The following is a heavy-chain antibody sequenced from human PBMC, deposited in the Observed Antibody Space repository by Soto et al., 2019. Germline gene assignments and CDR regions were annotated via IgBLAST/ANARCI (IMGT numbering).Heavy chain of an antibody. CDR1: GFIFSDFW. CDR2: VKPDGSDK. V-gene: IGHV3-7*01. Sequence: XXSLRLSFAASGFIFSDFWMRWVRQAPGRGLEWVANVKPDGSDKYYVDSVRGRFTISRDNAKDSLYLQLSSLRAEDTAVYYCATERYWSFGYWGQGALVTVSS. CDR3: ATERYWSFGY. D-gene: IGHD2-8*02. J-gene: IGHJ4*02.